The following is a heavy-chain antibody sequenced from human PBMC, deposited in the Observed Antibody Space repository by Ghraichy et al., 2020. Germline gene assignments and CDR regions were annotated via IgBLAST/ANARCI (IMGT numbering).Heavy chain of an antibody. CDR3: AATQGSIAVAFFDY. CDR1: GFIFRSYT. CDR2: ISASGGNT. J-gene: IGHJ4*02. D-gene: IGHD6-19*01. V-gene: IGHV3-23*01. Sequence: LSLTCAASGFIFRSYTMSWVRQAPGKGLEWVSAISASGGNTYYADSVKGRFTLSRDNSKNTLHLQMSSLRAEDTAIYYCAATQGSIAVAFFDYWGPGTPVTVSS.